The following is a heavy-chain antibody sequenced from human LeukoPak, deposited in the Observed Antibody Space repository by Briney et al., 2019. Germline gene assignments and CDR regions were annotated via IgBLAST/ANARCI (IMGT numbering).Heavy chain of an antibody. CDR2: IYPGDSDT. CDR3: ARLSLELREDY. J-gene: IGHJ4*02. Sequence: KVSCKASGYTFTSYWIGWVRQMPGKGLEWMGIIYPGDSDTRYSPSFQGQVTISADKSISTAYLQWSSLKASDTAMYYCARLSLELREDYWGQGTLVTVSS. CDR1: GYTFTSYW. D-gene: IGHD1-7*01. V-gene: IGHV5-51*01.